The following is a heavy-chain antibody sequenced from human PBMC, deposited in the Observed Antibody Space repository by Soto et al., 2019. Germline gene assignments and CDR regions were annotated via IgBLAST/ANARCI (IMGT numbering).Heavy chain of an antibody. CDR2: IAYDGINK. CDR3: ARGDQYDILLRYYAMDV. D-gene: IGHD1-26*01. V-gene: IGHV3-30-3*01. CDR1: GFTFSKFD. Sequence: QVQLVESGGGVVQPGTSLRLSCVASGFTFSKFDMHWIRQTPDKRLQWVAFIAYDGINKYYTGSVKGRFTVSRDNSKNTVSLQMNNVGLEDTATYFCARGDQYDILLRYYAMDVWRLGTTVSISS. J-gene: IGHJ6*02.